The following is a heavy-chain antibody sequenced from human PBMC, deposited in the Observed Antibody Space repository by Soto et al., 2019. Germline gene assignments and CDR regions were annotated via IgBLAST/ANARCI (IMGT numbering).Heavy chain of an antibody. CDR3: ATYRQNYYGRGRYYDY. CDR2: FDPEDGET. Sequence: ASVKVSCKVSGYTLTELSMHWVRQAPGKGLEWMGGFDPEDGETIYAQKFQGRVTMTEDTSTDTAYMELSSLRSEDTAVYYCATYRQNYYGRGRYYDYGGQETRATVS. V-gene: IGHV1-24*01. D-gene: IGHD3-10*01. CDR1: GYTLTELS. J-gene: IGHJ4*02.